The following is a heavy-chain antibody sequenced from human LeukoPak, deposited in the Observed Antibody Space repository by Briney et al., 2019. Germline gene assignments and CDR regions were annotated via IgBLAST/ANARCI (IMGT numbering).Heavy chain of an antibody. D-gene: IGHD2-2*02. V-gene: IGHV3-64*01. J-gene: IGHJ4*02. Sequence: HPEGSLRLSCAASGFTFSSYAMHWVRQAPGKGLEYVSAISSNGGSTYYANPVKGRFTISRDNSKNTLYLQMGSLRAEDMAVYYCARSDIVVVPAAIPPPDYWGQGTLVTVSS. CDR1: GFTFSSYA. CDR2: ISSNGGST. CDR3: ARSDIVVVPAAIPPPDY.